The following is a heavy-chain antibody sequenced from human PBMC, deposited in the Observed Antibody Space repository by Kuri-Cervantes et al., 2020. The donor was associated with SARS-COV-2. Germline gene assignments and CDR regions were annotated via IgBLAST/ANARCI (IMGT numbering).Heavy chain of an antibody. CDR3: ARVLNSGSYPYRGNWFDP. D-gene: IGHD3-10*01. Sequence: SETLSLTCTVSGGSISSYYWSWIRQPPGKGLEWIGYIYYSGSTNYNPSLKSRVTISVDTSKNQFSLKLSSVTAADTAAYYCARVLNSGSYPYRGNWFDPWGQGTLVTVSS. J-gene: IGHJ5*02. V-gene: IGHV4-59*12. CDR1: GGSISSYY. CDR2: IYYSGST.